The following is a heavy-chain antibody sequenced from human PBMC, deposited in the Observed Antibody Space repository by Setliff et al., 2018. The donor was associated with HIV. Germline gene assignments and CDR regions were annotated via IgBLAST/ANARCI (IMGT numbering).Heavy chain of an antibody. J-gene: IGHJ6*02. D-gene: IGHD6-19*01. Sequence: ASVKVSCKASGGTFSSYAISWVRQAPGQGLEWMGWINPNSGGTNYAQKFQGRVTMTRDTSISTAYMELSRLRSDDTAVYYCARKGYSSGWYYYYGMDVWGQGTTVTVSS. CDR3: ARKGYSSGWYYYYGMDV. CDR1: GGTFSSYA. V-gene: IGHV1-2*02. CDR2: INPNSGGT.